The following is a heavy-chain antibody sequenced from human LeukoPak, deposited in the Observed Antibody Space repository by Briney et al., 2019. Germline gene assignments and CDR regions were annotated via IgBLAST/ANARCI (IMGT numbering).Heavy chain of an antibody. D-gene: IGHD3-22*01. J-gene: IGHJ4*02. CDR1: GLIFSTYA. CDR3: AKDIFCWNYDSSGPG. V-gene: IGHV3-23*01. CDR2: IGGGGDRK. Sequence: PGGSLRLSCAASGLIFSTYAMSWVRQAPGTGLEWVSSIGGGGDRKYYADSVKGRFTISRDNSKNSVYLQMNSLRAEDTAIYYCAKDIFCWNYDSSGPGWGQGTLVTVSS.